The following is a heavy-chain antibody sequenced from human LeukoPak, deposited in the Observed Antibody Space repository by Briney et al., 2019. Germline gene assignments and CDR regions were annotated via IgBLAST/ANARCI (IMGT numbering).Heavy chain of an antibody. CDR3: ASGVLDCSGGSCYSGGFDP. J-gene: IGHJ5*02. Sequence: SETLSLTCTVSRGSISSYYWSWIRQPAGKGLEWIGRIYSSGNTNYNPSLKSRVTISVDTSKNQFSLKLSSVTAADTAVYYCASGVLDCSGGSCYSGGFDPWGQGTLVTVSS. D-gene: IGHD2-15*01. CDR1: RGSISSYY. CDR2: IYSSGNT. V-gene: IGHV4-4*07.